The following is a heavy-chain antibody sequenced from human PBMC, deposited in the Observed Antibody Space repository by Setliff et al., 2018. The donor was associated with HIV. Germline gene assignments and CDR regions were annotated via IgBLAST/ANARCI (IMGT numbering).Heavy chain of an antibody. Sequence: GGSLRLSCAASGFAFDNYCMTWVRQAPGKGLEWVSVIYSGGSTYYADSVKGRFTISRDNSKNTLYLQMNSLRTEDTAVYYCAREGQWLDGFDYWGQGTLVTVSS. J-gene: IGHJ4*02. CDR2: IYSGGST. D-gene: IGHD6-19*01. V-gene: IGHV3-66*02. CDR3: AREGQWLDGFDY. CDR1: GFAFDNYC.